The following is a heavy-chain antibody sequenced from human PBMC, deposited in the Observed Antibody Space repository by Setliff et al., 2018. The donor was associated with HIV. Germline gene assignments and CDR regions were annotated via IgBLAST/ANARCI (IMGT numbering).Heavy chain of an antibody. J-gene: IGHJ2*01. Sequence: SETLSLTCAVYNGSFSAYYWAWIRQHPGKGLEWIGYISSRGSTYYNPSLKSRITMSVDTSQNQVSLKLSSVTAADTAVYYCARADSIYWYFDLWGRGTLVTVSS. V-gene: IGHV4-31*02. CDR3: ARADSIYWYFDL. CDR2: ISSRGST. CDR1: NGSFSAYY.